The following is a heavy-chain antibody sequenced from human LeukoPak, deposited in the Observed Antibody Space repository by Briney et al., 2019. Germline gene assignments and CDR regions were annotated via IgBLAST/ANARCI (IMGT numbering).Heavy chain of an antibody. CDR1: GGSFSGYD. CDR3: AREEGSGYYSYWFDP. D-gene: IGHD3-22*01. Sequence: PSETLSLTYAVYGGSFSGYDWSWIRQPPGKGLEWIGEINHSGSTNYNPSLKSRVTISVDTSKTQFSLNLNSVTAADTAVYYCAREEGSGYYSYWFDPWGQGTLVTVSS. J-gene: IGHJ5*02. CDR2: INHSGST. V-gene: IGHV4-34*01.